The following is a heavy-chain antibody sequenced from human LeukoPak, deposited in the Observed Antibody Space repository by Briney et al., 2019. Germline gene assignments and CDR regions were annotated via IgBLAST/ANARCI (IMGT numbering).Heavy chain of an antibody. J-gene: IGHJ5*02. CDR2: ITPSDGGT. V-gene: IGHV1-46*01. Sequence: GASVKVSCKASGYSFTSYCMRWVRQAPGQGLEWMGMITPSDGGTTYAQKFQGRVTMTRDTSTSTVHMELSRLRSEDTAIYFCARDPTVITSSRITIFGVVKSPHNWFDPWGQGTLVIVSS. CDR1: GYSFTSYC. CDR3: ARDPTVITSSRITIFGVVKSPHNWFDP. D-gene: IGHD3-3*01.